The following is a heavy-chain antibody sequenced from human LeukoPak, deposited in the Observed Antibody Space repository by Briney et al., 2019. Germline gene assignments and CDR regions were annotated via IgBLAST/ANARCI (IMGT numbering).Heavy chain of an antibody. V-gene: IGHV1-2*02. CDR1: GYTFTGYY. J-gene: IGHJ4*02. Sequence: ASVKVSCKASGYTFTGYYMHWVRQTPGQGLEWMGWINPNSGGTNYAQKFQGRVTMTRDTSISTAYMELSRLRSDDTAVYYCARPDYGGNSGYYWGQGTLVTVSS. D-gene: IGHD4-23*01. CDR2: INPNSGGT. CDR3: ARPDYGGNSGYY.